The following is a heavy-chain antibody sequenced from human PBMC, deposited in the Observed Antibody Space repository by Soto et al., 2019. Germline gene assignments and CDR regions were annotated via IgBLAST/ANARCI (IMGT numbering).Heavy chain of an antibody. CDR1: GFTFSSYG. V-gene: IGHV3-30*18. D-gene: IGHD2-15*01. CDR3: AKAKYCSGGSCAKNYYYYGMDV. J-gene: IGHJ6*02. Sequence: QVQLVESGGGVVQPGRSLRLSCAASGFTFSSYGMHWVRQAPGKGLEWVAVISYDGSNKYYADSVKGRFTISRDNSKNTLYLQMNSLRAEDTAVYYCAKAKYCSGGSCAKNYYYYGMDVWGQGPTVTVSS. CDR2: ISYDGSNK.